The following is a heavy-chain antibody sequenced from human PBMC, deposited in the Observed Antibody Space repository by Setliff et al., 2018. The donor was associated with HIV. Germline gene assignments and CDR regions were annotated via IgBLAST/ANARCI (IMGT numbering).Heavy chain of an antibody. D-gene: IGHD3-22*01. V-gene: IGHV3-48*03. CDR3: AREGSSGYTGWFDH. CDR2: IDSNGESI. CDR1: GFSFSTSD. J-gene: IGHJ5*02. Sequence: QPGGSLRLSCAASGFSFSTSDMNWVRHTPGKGLEWVAHIDSNGESIYYADSVRGRFSISRDNGRNSLYLQMNSLTDEDTAVYYCAREGSSGYTGWFDHWGQGTLVTV.